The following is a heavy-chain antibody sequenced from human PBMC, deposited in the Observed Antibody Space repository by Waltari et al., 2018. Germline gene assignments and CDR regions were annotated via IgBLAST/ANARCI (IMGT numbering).Heavy chain of an antibody. V-gene: IGHV4-34*01. CDR2: INHSGST. Sequence: QVQLQQWGAGLLKPSETLSLTCAVYGGSFSGYYWSWIRQPPGKGLEWIGEINHSGSTNYNPSLKSRVTISVDTSKNQFSLKLSSVTAADTAVYYCARGRTYWGGGTGWFDPWGQGTLVTVSS. CDR3: ARGRTYWGGGTGWFDP. D-gene: IGHD2-21*01. CDR1: GGSFSGYY. J-gene: IGHJ5*02.